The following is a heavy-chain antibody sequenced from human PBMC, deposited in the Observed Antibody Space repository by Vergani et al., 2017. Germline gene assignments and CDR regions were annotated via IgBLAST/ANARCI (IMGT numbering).Heavy chain of an antibody. J-gene: IGHJ6*02. D-gene: IGHD3-10*01. Sequence: EVQLLESGGGLVQPGGSLSLSCAASGFTFSSYAMSWVRQAPGKGLEWVSAISGSGGSTYYADSVKGRFTISRDNSKNTLYLQMNSLRAEDTAVYYCANIGGSXSYYREYYYYGMDVWGQGTTVTVSS. CDR3: ANIGGSXSYYREYYYYGMDV. CDR2: ISGSGGST. CDR1: GFTFSSYA. V-gene: IGHV3-23*01.